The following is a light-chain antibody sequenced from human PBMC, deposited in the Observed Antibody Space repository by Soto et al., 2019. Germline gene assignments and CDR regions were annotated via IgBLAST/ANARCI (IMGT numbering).Light chain of an antibody. CDR1: RTISSW. CDR3: QHYNSYSGA. Sequence: DIQMTQSPSTLSASVGDRVTISCRASRTISSWLAWYQQKPGKAPKLLIYKASTLKSGVPSRFSGSGSGTEFTLTISSLQPDDFATYYCQHYNSYSGAFGQGTKVDIK. J-gene: IGKJ1*01. V-gene: IGKV1-5*03. CDR2: KAS.